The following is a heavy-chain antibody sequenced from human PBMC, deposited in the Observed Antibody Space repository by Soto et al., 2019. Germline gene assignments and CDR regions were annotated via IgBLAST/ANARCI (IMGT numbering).Heavy chain of an antibody. V-gene: IGHV3-9*01. CDR2: ISWNSGST. CDR1: GFSFDDFA. D-gene: IGHD3-10*01. CDR3: ANDRYDYYGSGGNYGMDV. J-gene: IGHJ6*02. Sequence: EVQLVQSGGGLVQPGRSLRLSCVASGFSFDDFAMHWVRQSPGKGLEWISGISWNSGSTGYADSVKGRFTISRDNAKNSLYLQINSPRVEDTALYYGANDRYDYYGSGGNYGMDVWGQGTTVTVSS.